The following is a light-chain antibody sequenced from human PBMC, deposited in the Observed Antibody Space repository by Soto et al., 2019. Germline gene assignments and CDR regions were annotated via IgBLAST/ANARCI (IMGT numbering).Light chain of an antibody. Sequence: EIVMTQSPATLSVSPGERATLSCRASQSVGSNLVWYQQKPGQAPRLLIYAASTRATGIPARFSGSGSGTELTLSISSLQSEDVAVYYCQQYNKWPPWTFGQGTKVEIK. J-gene: IGKJ1*01. V-gene: IGKV3-15*01. CDR3: QQYNKWPPWT. CDR1: QSVGSN. CDR2: AAS.